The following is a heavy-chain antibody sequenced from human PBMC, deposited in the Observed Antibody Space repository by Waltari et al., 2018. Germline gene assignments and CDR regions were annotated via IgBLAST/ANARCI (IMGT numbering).Heavy chain of an antibody. Sequence: EVQLVESGGDMVHPGGSLRLSCVVHGLNFMNYEMDWVRQAPGKGLEWISNSGTSAGDIYYAESVKGRFTSSRDNVKNSLYLQMNSLRVEDTAVYYCATDVSGWDDFEHWGRGTLVTVSS. CDR2: SGTSAGDI. CDR3: ATDVSGWDDFEH. J-gene: IGHJ4*02. D-gene: IGHD6-19*01. CDR1: GLNFMNYE. V-gene: IGHV3-48*03.